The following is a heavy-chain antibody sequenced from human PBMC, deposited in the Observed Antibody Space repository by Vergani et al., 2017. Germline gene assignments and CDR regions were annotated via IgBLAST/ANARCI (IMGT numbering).Heavy chain of an antibody. Sequence: EVQLLQSGGGVIQPGGSVRLSCAASGFTFSACPMTWVRQAPGKGLEWVSAISARYPSTYYADSVKGRFTISRDNSKNSLYLQMNSLRAEDTAVYYCARDRGSGWYSAYYYYGMDVWGQGTTVTVSS. CDR1: GFTFSACP. V-gene: IGHV3-23*01. CDR2: ISARYPST. J-gene: IGHJ6*02. D-gene: IGHD6-19*01. CDR3: ARDRGSGWYSAYYYYGMDV.